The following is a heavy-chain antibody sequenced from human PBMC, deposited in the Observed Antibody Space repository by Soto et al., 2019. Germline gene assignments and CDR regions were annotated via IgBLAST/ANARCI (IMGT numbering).Heavy chain of an antibody. V-gene: IGHV3-64*01. CDR1: GFTFSSYW. D-gene: IGHD3-3*01. J-gene: IGHJ6*03. CDR2: INSDGSST. Sequence: GGSLRLSCAASGFTFSSYWMHWVRQAPGKGLVWVSRINSDGSSTYYANSVKGRFTISSDNSKNTLYLQMGSLRAEDMAVYYCARERREERFSDSYYYMDVWGKGTTVTAP. CDR3: ARERREERFSDSYYYMDV.